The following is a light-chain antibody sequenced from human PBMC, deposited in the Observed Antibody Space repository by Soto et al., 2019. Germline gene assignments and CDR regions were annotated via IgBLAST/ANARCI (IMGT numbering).Light chain of an antibody. Sequence: QSALPQPASVSGSPGQSITISCTGTSSDVGGYNLVSWYQQHPGKAPKLLIYEGSKRPSGASNRFSGSKSGNTASLTISELQAEDEADYYCCSYAGSGTYVFGTGTKLTVL. V-gene: IGLV2-23*01. CDR1: SSDVGGYNL. CDR3: CSYAGSGTYV. J-gene: IGLJ1*01. CDR2: EGS.